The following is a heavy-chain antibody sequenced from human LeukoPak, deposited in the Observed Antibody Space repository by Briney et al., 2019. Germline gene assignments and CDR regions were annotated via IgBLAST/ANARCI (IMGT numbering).Heavy chain of an antibody. CDR1: GYTFTSYG. D-gene: IGHD3-3*01. Sequence: ASVKVSCKASGYTFTSYGISWVRQAPGQGLEWMGWISAYNGNTNYAQKLQGRVTMTTDTSTSTAYMELRSLRSDDTAVYYCARGLPITIFGVLTAPAAFDIWGQGTMVTVSS. CDR2: ISAYNGNT. V-gene: IGHV1-18*01. J-gene: IGHJ3*02. CDR3: ARGLPITIFGVLTAPAAFDI.